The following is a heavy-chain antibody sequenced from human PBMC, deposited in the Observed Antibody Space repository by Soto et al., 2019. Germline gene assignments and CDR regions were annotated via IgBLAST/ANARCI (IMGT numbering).Heavy chain of an antibody. V-gene: IGHV1-18*01. CDR1: DHTFTYYG. CDR2: ISGYNGNT. J-gene: IGHJ6*02. Sequence: QVQLLQSGGEVKKPGASXKVSCNSSDHTFTYYGXXXXRRAPGQGLEWMGWISGYNGNTKYAQKFQDRVTMSADTSTRTAYMEMRTLTSDDTAVYFCAATGGHYFGLDVWGQGTTVTVSS. D-gene: IGHD2-8*02. CDR3: AATGGHYFGLDV.